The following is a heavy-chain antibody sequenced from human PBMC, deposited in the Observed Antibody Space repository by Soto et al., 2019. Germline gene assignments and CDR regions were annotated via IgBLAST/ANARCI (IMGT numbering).Heavy chain of an antibody. Sequence: QVQLVESGGGVVPPGRSLRLSCAASGFTFSSYGMHWVRQAPGKGLEWVAVISYDGSNKYYSDYVKGRFTISRDNSKNTLYLQMNSLRAEDTSVYYCAKTVWQQMVQDWVDPWGQGTLVTVSS. D-gene: IGHD6-13*01. V-gene: IGHV3-30*18. CDR1: GFTFSSYG. J-gene: IGHJ5*02. CDR2: ISYDGSNK. CDR3: AKTVWQQMVQDWVDP.